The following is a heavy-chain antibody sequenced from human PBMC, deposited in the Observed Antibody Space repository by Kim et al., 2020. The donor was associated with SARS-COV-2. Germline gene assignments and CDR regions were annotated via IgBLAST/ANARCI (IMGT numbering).Heavy chain of an antibody. CDR1: GFTFSSYG. Sequence: GGSLRLSCAASGFTFSSYGMHWVRQAPGKGLEWVAVIWYDGSNKYYADSVKGRFTISRDNSKNTLYLQMNSLRAEDTAVYYCARGPLWFGELTAHFDIWGQGTMVTVSS. J-gene: IGHJ3*02. D-gene: IGHD3-10*01. CDR2: IWYDGSNK. CDR3: ARGPLWFGELTAHFDI. V-gene: IGHV3-33*01.